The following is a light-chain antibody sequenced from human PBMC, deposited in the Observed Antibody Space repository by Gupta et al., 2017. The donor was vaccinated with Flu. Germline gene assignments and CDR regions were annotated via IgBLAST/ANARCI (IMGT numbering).Light chain of an antibody. CDR3: MKGTLPWT. J-gene: IGKJ2*02. Sequence: DVVMTQSPLSLPVTRGQPASISCSSSQSLVYSGRRTYLILFQPRPGQSPRRLIYEVSNRDSRVTDRFSGSGSGTDFTLKISRVEAEDVGVYYCMKGTLPWTFGQGTKLEIK. CDR2: EVS. V-gene: IGKV2-30*01. CDR1: QSLVYSGRRTY.